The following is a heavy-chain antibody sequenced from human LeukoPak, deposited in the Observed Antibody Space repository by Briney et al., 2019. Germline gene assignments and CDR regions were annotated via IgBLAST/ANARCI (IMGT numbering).Heavy chain of an antibody. CDR3: ASDDSSGYYPTLFDY. CDR2: INAGNGNT. D-gene: IGHD3-22*01. Sequence: ASVKVSCKASGYTSTSYAMHWVRQAPAQRLEWMGWINAGNGNTKYSQKFQGGVTITRDTSASTAYMELSSLRSEDTAVYYCASDDSSGYYPTLFDYWGQGTLVTVSS. CDR1: GYTSTSYA. J-gene: IGHJ4*02. V-gene: IGHV1-3*01.